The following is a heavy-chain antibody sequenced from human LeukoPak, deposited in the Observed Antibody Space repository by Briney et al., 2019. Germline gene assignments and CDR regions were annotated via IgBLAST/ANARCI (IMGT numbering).Heavy chain of an antibody. V-gene: IGHV1-2*02. Sequence: ASVKVSCKASGYTFTGYYMHWVRRAPGQGLEWMGWINPNSGGTNYAQKFQGRVTMTRDTSISTAYMELSRLRSDDTAVYYCARSIAAAVMSFEYWGQGTLVTVSS. D-gene: IGHD6-13*01. CDR2: INPNSGGT. CDR1: GYTFTGYY. CDR3: ARSIAAAVMSFEY. J-gene: IGHJ4*02.